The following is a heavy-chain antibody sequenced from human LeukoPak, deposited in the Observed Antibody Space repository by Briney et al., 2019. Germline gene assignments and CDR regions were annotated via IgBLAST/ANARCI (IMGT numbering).Heavy chain of an antibody. CDR2: MYDREKT. D-gene: IGHD3-16*02. CDR3: ARGPVRFSFDYYYGMDV. V-gene: IGHV4-31*03. Sequence: SETLSLTCTVSGGSISFGGYYWRWIRQLPGKGLEWIGYMYDREKTDYNPSLRSRVIISLDTSKNQFSLKLSSVTAADTAVYYCARGPVRFSFDYYYGMDVWGQGTTVTVSS. CDR1: GGSISFGGYY. J-gene: IGHJ6*01.